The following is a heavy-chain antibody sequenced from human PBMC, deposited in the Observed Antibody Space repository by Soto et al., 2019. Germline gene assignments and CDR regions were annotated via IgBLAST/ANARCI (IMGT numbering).Heavy chain of an antibody. Sequence: EVQLLESGGGLVQPGGSLRLSCAASGFTFSSYAMSWVRQAPGKGLEWVATINNSGYSSFYAESVKGRFTISRDNSRNTVYLQMHNLRGADTAIYYCAKREEWLAYFDYWGQGTLVTVSS. D-gene: IGHD3-3*01. CDR1: GFTFSSYA. CDR2: INNSGYSS. J-gene: IGHJ4*02. V-gene: IGHV3-23*01. CDR3: AKREEWLAYFDY.